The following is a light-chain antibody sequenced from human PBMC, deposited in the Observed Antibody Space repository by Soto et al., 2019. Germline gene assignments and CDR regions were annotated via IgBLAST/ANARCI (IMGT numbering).Light chain of an antibody. CDR2: DVS. CDR1: SSDVGVYNF. V-gene: IGLV2-14*01. CDR3: SSYTTSSTYV. J-gene: IGLJ1*01. Sequence: QSALTQSASVSGSPGQSITISCTGTSSDVGVYNFVSWYQQHPGKAPKLMIYDVSNRPSGVSNRFSGSKSGNTASLTISGLQAEDEADYYCSSYTTSSTYVFGTGTKLTVL.